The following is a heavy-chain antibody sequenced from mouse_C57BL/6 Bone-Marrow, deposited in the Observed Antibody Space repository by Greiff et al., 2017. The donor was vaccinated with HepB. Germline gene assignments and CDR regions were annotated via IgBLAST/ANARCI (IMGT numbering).Heavy chain of an antibody. CDR1: GFNIKDYY. D-gene: IGHD2-4*01. Sequence: VQLQQSGAELVRPGASVKLSCTASGFNIKDYYMHWVKQSPEQGLEWIGWIDPENGDTEYATKFQDKATITADTSSNTAYLQLSSLTSEDTAVYYCTLYDYDGFDYWGQGTTLTVSS. CDR3: TLYDYDGFDY. CDR2: IDPENGDT. V-gene: IGHV14-4*01. J-gene: IGHJ2*01.